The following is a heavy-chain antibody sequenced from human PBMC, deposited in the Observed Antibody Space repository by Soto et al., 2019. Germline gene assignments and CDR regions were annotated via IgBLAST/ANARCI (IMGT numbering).Heavy chain of an antibody. CDR1: GFTFSSYA. Sequence: GGSLRLSCAASGFTFSSYAMSWVRQAPGKGLEWVSAISGSGGSTYYADSVKGRFTISRDNSKTTLYLQMNSLRAEDTAVYYGAKAPHYDILTCYPFDYWGQGTLVTVSS. V-gene: IGHV3-23*01. CDR3: AKAPHYDILTCYPFDY. J-gene: IGHJ4*02. D-gene: IGHD3-9*01. CDR2: ISGSGGST.